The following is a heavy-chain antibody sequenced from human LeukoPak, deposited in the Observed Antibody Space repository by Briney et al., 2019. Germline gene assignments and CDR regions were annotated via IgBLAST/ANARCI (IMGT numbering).Heavy chain of an antibody. D-gene: IGHD3-9*01. J-gene: IGHJ4*02. CDR3: ARVYDVLTGGFDH. Sequence: GGSLRLSCASSGLTFRRYDMNWVRQAPGKGLEWVSFISSSMISIHYADSVQGRFTISRDNARNVLYLQMNSLRAEDTAVYYCARVYDVLTGGFDHWGQGALVTVSS. CDR2: ISSSMISI. V-gene: IGHV3-21*01. CDR1: GLTFRRYD.